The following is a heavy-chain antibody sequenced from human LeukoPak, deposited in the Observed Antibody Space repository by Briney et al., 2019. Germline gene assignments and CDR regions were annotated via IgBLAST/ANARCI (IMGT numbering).Heavy chain of an antibody. D-gene: IGHD6-19*01. Sequence: ASVKVSCKASGYTFTSYAISWVRQAPGQGLEWMGWISAYNDNTNYAQKFQGRVTMTRDTSISTAYMELSRLRSDDTAVYYCARDRTRTGYSSGWYHDYWGQGTLVTVSS. CDR2: ISAYNDNT. J-gene: IGHJ4*02. CDR3: ARDRTRTGYSSGWYHDY. CDR1: GYTFTSYA. V-gene: IGHV1-18*04.